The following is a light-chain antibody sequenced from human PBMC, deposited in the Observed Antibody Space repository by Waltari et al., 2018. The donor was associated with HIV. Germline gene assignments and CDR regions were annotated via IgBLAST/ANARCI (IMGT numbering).Light chain of an antibody. Sequence: QSVLTQPPSASGTPGQRVTFSCSGSRYNIGSNYVYWYQDLPGTAPKLLIYRNNQRPSGVPDRFSGSKSGTSASLAISGLRSEDEAAYYCATWDDSLSGSVLFGGGTKLTVL. CDR1: RYNIGSNY. V-gene: IGLV1-47*01. J-gene: IGLJ2*01. CDR2: RNN. CDR3: ATWDDSLSGSVL.